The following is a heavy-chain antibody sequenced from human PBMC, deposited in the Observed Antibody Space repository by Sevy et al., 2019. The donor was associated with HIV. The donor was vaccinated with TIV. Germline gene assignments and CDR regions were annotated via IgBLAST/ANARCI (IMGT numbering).Heavy chain of an antibody. CDR1: GFDFSTYW. J-gene: IGHJ4*02. CDR2: IVGDGSRR. CDR3: ARDPFGGYYFDH. V-gene: IGHV3-74*01. Sequence: GGSLRLSCAASGFDFSTYWMHWVRQAPGKGLVWVSRIVGDGSRRSHADSVKGRFTISRDNAKNTLYLQMNSLRVEDTALYFCARDPFGGYYFDHWGPGTLVTVSS. D-gene: IGHD3-16*01.